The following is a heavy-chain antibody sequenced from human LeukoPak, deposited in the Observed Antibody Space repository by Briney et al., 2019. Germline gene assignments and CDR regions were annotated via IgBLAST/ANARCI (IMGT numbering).Heavy chain of an antibody. CDR3: ARDCSGGSCYSIGNWFDP. CDR1: GGSISSYY. J-gene: IGHJ5*02. Sequence: PSETLSLTCTVSGGSISSYYWSWIRQPAGKGLEWIGRIYTSGSTNYNPSLKSRVTMSVGTSKNQFSLKLSSVTAADTAVYYCARDCSGGSCYSIGNWFDPWGQGTLVTVSS. D-gene: IGHD2-15*01. CDR2: IYTSGST. V-gene: IGHV4-4*07.